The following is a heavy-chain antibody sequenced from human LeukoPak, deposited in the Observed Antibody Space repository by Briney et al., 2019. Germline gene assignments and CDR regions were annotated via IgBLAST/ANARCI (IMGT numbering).Heavy chain of an antibody. J-gene: IGHJ4*02. CDR2: ISSGSSYA. V-gene: IGHV3-11*05. CDR1: GFTFSDYY. D-gene: IGHD3-10*01. Sequence: PGGSLRLSCAASGFTFSDYYMIWIRQAPGKGLEWVSDISSGSSYANYADSVKGRFTISRDNAKNSLYLQMNSLRAEDTAVYYCARDPGVIPSIWGQGTLVTVSS. CDR3: ARDPGVIPSI.